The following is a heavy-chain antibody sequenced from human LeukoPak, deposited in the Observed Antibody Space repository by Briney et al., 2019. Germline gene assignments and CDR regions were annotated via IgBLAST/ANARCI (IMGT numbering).Heavy chain of an antibody. CDR3: GELQNYYYGMDV. J-gene: IGHJ6*02. D-gene: IGHD1-26*01. V-gene: IGHV3-21*01. CDR1: GFTFSSYS. Sequence: GGSLRLSCAASGFTFSSYSMNWVRQAPGKGLEWVSSISSSSSYIYYADSVKGRFTISRDNAKNSLYLQMNSLRAEDTAVYYCGELQNYYYGMDVWGQGTTVTVSS. CDR2: ISSSSSYI.